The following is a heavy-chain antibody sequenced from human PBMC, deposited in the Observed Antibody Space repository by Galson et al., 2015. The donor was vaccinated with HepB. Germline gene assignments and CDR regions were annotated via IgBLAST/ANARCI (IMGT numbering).Heavy chain of an antibody. CDR3: ARGNYDFWSGHTTIDY. V-gene: IGHV3-74*01. CDR2: INSDGSST. D-gene: IGHD3-3*01. CDR1: GFTFSSYW. J-gene: IGHJ4*02. Sequence: SLRLSCAASGFTFSSYWMHWVRQAPGKGLVWVSRINSDGSSTSYADSVKGRFTISRDNAKNTLYLQMNSLRAEDTAVYYCARGNYDFWSGHTTIDYWGQGTLVTVSS.